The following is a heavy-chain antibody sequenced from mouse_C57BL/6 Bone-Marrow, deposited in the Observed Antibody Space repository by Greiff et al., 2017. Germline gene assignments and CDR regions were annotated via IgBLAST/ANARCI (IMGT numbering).Heavy chain of an antibody. D-gene: IGHD2-4*01. V-gene: IGHV1-12*01. Sequence: QVQLQQSGAELVRPGASVKMSCKASGYTFTSYNMPWVKQTPRQGLEWIGAIYPGNGDTSYNQKFKGKATLTVDKSSSTAYMQLSSLTSEDSAVYFCARSDDYDPFDYWGQGTTLTVSS. J-gene: IGHJ2*01. CDR1: GYTFTSYN. CDR3: ARSDDYDPFDY. CDR2: IYPGNGDT.